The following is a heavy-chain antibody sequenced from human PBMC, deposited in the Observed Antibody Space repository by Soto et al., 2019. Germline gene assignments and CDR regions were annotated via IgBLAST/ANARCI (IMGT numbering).Heavy chain of an antibody. CDR1: GDSINSYY. V-gene: IGHV4-59*01. CDR2: VYDTGST. Sequence: SETLSLTCTVSGDSINSYYWSWIRQPPGKGLEWIGYVYDTGSTNYNPSLKSRVTISVDTSTNQFSLRLRSVTAADTAVYYCARSYCTSTACLYFDYWGQGTLVTVSS. CDR3: ARSYCTSTACLYFDY. J-gene: IGHJ4*02. D-gene: IGHD2-8*01.